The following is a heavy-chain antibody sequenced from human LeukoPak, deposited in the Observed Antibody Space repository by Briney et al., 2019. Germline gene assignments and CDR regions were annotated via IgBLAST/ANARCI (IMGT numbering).Heavy chain of an antibody. V-gene: IGHV3-30*19. J-gene: IGHJ4*02. CDR2: ISYDGSNK. CDR1: GFPFRNYG. CDR3: ARDYALFWSGYLYYFDY. Sequence: GGSLRLSCAASGFPFRNYGMHWVRQAPGKGLEWVAVISYDGSNKYYADSVKGRFTISRDNSKNTLYLQMNSLRAEDTAVYYCARDYALFWSGYLYYFDYWGQGTLVTVSS. D-gene: IGHD3-3*01.